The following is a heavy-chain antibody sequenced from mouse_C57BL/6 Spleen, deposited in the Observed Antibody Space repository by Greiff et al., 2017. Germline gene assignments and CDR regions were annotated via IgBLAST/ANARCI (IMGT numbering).Heavy chain of an antibody. CDR3: TSRGYSNYPLDY. Sequence: VQLQQSGTVLARPGASVKMSCKTSGYTFTTYWMHWVQQRPGQGLEWIGAIYPGNSDTSYNQKFKGKAKLTEVTSASPAYIELSRLTIKNSAVAYCTSRGYSNYPLDYWGQGTTLTVSS. CDR2: IYPGNSDT. J-gene: IGHJ2*01. D-gene: IGHD2-5*01. V-gene: IGHV1-5*01. CDR1: GYTFTTYW.